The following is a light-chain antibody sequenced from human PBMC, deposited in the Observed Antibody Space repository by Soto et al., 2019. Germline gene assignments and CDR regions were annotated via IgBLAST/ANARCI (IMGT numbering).Light chain of an antibody. Sequence: QSVLTQPRSVSGSPGQSVTISCTGTSSDVGNYNYVSWYQQHPGKAPKLMIYDVSKRPSGVPDRFSGSKSGITASLTISGLQAEDEADYYCCSYAGSYTWVFGGGTKLTVL. CDR2: DVS. CDR1: SSDVGNYNY. V-gene: IGLV2-11*01. J-gene: IGLJ3*02. CDR3: CSYAGSYTWV.